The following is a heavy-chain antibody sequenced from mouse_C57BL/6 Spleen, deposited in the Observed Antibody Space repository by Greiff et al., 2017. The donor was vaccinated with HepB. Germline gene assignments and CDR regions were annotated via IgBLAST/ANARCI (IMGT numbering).Heavy chain of an antibody. CDR1: GYAFSSYW. D-gene: IGHD1-1*01. J-gene: IGHJ1*03. V-gene: IGHV1-80*01. Sequence: VQLQQSGAELVKPGASVKISCKASGYAFSSYWMNWVKQRPGKGLEWIGQIYPGDGDTNYNGKFKGKATLTADKSSSTAYMQLSSLTSEGSAVYFCARRGVDYYGTPYFDVWGTGTTVTVSS. CDR3: ARRGVDYYGTPYFDV. CDR2: IYPGDGDT.